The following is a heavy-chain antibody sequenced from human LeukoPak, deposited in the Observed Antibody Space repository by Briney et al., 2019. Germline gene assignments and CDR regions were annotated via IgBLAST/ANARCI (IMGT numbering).Heavy chain of an antibody. CDR2: ISWDGGST. V-gene: IGHV3-43*01. D-gene: IGHD6-6*01. J-gene: IGHJ1*01. CDR3: AKDGKAARLDFQH. Sequence: GGSLRLSCAASGFTFNDHTMHWVRQAPGKGLEWVALISWDGGSTNYSVSVKGRFTISRDNSKNSLYLQMNSVRTEDSALYYCAKDGKAARLDFQHWGQGTLVTVSS. CDR1: GFTFNDHT.